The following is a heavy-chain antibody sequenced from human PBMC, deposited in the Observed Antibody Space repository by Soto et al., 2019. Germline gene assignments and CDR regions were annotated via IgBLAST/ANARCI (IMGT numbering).Heavy chain of an antibody. J-gene: IGHJ4*02. V-gene: IGHV6-1*01. D-gene: IGHD6-13*01. Sequence: HSQTLSLTCAISGDSVSSNSAVWNWIRQSPSRGLEWLGRTYYWSRWYIDYAASVRSRIIINPDTSKNEFSLQLNSVTPEDTAVYFCARGGKIAAAGIDYWGQGILDTVSS. CDR3: ARGGKIAAAGIDY. CDR1: GDSVSSNSAV. CDR2: TYYWSRWYI.